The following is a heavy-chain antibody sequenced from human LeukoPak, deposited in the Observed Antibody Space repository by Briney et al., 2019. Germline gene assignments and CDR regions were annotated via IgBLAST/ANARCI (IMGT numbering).Heavy chain of an antibody. CDR3: ARDWNYYYMDV. CDR1: GFSFSTYS. V-gene: IGHV3-21*01. J-gene: IGHJ6*03. CDR2: ISSSSAYI. Sequence: EGSLGLSCAASGFSFSTYSMNWVRQAPGKGLEWVSSISSSSAYIYYADSVKGRFIISRDNSANSLYLQLNYLRAEDTAVYYCARDWNYYYMDVWGKGTTVTVSS. D-gene: IGHD1-1*01.